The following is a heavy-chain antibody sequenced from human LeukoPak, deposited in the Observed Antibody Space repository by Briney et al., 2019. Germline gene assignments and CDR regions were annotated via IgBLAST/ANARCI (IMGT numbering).Heavy chain of an antibody. V-gene: IGHV5-51*01. D-gene: IGHD6-19*01. CDR1: GYSFTSYW. CDR3: ARQGSSGWYARGGYFDY. J-gene: IGHJ4*02. Sequence: GESLKIPCKGSGYSFTSYWIGWVRQMPGKGLEWMGIIYPGDSDTRYSPSFQGQVTISADKSISTAYLQWSSLKATDTAMYYCARQGSSGWYARGGYFDYWGQGTLVTVSS. CDR2: IYPGDSDT.